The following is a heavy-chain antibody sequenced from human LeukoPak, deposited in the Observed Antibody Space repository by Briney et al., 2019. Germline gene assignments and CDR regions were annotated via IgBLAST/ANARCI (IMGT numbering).Heavy chain of an antibody. D-gene: IGHD5-12*01. CDR1: GFTVSSNY. Sequence: GGSLRLSCAASGFTVSSNYMSWVRQAPGKGLEWVSVIYSGGSTYYADSVKGRFTISRDNSKNTLYLQMNSLRAEDMAVYYCARDNRVVATINYYYGMDVWGQGTTVTVSS. CDR2: IYSGGST. V-gene: IGHV3-66*01. J-gene: IGHJ6*02. CDR3: ARDNRVVATINYYYGMDV.